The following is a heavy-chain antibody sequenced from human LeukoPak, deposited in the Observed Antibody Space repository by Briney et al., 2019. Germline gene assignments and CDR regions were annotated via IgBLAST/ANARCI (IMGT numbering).Heavy chain of an antibody. CDR1: GYTLTELS. J-gene: IGHJ4*02. CDR2: ISAYNGNT. V-gene: IGHV1-18*01. D-gene: IGHD3-16*01. CDR3: ARGSTKQGDDY. Sequence: GASVRVSCKVSGYTLTELSMHWVRQAPGKGLEWMGWISAYNGNTNYAQKLQGRVTMTTDTSTSTAYMELRSLRSDDTAVYYCARGSTKQGDDYWGQGTLVTVSS.